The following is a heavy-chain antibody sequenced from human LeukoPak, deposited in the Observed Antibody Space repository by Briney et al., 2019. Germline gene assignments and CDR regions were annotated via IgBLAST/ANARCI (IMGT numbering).Heavy chain of an antibody. CDR1: GFTFSNFW. D-gene: IGHD2-2*01. CDR3: ARDSGYCSSTSCYDD. J-gene: IGHJ4*02. CDR2: ISSSSSYI. Sequence: GGSLRLSCAASGFTFSNFWINWVRQAPGKGLEWVSSISSSSSYIYYADSVKGRFTISRDNAKNSLYLQMNSLRAEDTAVYYCARDSGYCSSTSCYDDWGQGTLVTVSS. V-gene: IGHV3-21*01.